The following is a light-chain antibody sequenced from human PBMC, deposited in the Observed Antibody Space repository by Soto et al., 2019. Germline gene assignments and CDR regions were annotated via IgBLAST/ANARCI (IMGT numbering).Light chain of an antibody. CDR2: GAS. CDR1: QSVSSN. V-gene: IGKV3-15*01. CDR3: QQYGRSPPLT. J-gene: IGKJ1*01. Sequence: EIVMTQSPATLSVSPGERATLSCRASQSVSSNLAWYQQKPGQAPRLLIYGASTRATGIPARFSGSGSGTEFTLTISRLEPEDFAVYYCQQYGRSPPLTFAQ.